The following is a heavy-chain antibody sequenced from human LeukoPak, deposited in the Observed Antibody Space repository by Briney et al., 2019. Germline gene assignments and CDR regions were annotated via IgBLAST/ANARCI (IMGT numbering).Heavy chain of an antibody. J-gene: IGHJ4*02. CDR2: INPNSGGT. CDR1: GCTFTGYY. CDR3: ARLSPVVPAAIENDY. Sequence: ASVKVSCKASGCTFTGYYMHWVRQAPGQGLEWMGWINPNSGGTNYAQKFQGRVTMTRDTSISTAYMELSRLRSDDTAVYYCARLSPVVPAAIENDYWGQGTLVTVSS. D-gene: IGHD2-2*02. V-gene: IGHV1-2*02.